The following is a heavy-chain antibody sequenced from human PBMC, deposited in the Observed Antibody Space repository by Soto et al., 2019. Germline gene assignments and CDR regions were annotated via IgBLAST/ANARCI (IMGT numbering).Heavy chain of an antibody. V-gene: IGHV4-61*05. CDR1: GGSISSSTYY. D-gene: IGHD1-7*01. Sequence: SETLSLTCTVSGGSISSSTYYWGWIRQPPGKGLEWIGNIYYSGSTNYNPSLKSRVTISGDTSKNQFSLKLSSVTAADTAVYYCARETIGQHPRIAYWGQGTLVTVS. CDR2: IYYSGST. J-gene: IGHJ4*02. CDR3: ARETIGQHPRIAY.